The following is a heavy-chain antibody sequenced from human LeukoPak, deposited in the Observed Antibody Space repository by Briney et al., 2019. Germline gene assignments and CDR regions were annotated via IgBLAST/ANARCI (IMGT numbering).Heavy chain of an antibody. V-gene: IGHV4-34*01. CDR2: INHSGST. CDR1: GFTFSSYA. D-gene: IGHD2-8*01. CDR3: ARRIPMVYAELGRAFDY. J-gene: IGHJ4*02. Sequence: PGGSLRLSCAASGFTFSSYAMSWIRQPPGKGLEWIGEINHSGSTNYNPSLKSRVTISVDTAKNQFSLKLSSVTAADTAVYYCARRIPMVYAELGRAFDYWGQGTLVTVSS.